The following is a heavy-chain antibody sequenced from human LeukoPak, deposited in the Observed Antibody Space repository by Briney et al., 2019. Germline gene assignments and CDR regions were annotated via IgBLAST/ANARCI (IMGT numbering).Heavy chain of an antibody. CDR2: INHSGST. Sequence: SETLSLTCAVYGGSFSGYYWSWIRQPPGKGLEWIGEINHSGSTNYNPSLKSRVTISVDTSKNQFSLKLSSVTAADTAVYSCARDAWDLLGAFDIWGQGTMVTVSS. J-gene: IGHJ3*02. D-gene: IGHD1-26*01. CDR1: GGSFSGYY. V-gene: IGHV4-34*01. CDR3: ARDAWDLLGAFDI.